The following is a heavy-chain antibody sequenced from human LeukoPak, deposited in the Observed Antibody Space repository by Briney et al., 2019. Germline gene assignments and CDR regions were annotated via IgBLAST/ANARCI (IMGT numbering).Heavy chain of an antibody. V-gene: IGHV4-4*07. CDR2: IYTSGST. CDR3: ARGIRYYDILTGYSPYYYGMDV. CDR1: GGSISSYY. D-gene: IGHD3-9*01. J-gene: IGHJ6*02. Sequence: SETLSLTCTVSGGSISSYYWSWIRQPAGKGLEWIGRIYTSGSTNYNPSLKSRVTMSVDTSKNQFSLKLSSVTAADTAVYYCARGIRYYDILTGYSPYYYGMDVWGQGTTVTVSS.